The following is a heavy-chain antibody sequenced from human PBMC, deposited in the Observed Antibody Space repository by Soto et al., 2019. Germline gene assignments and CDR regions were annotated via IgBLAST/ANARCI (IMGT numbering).Heavy chain of an antibody. J-gene: IGHJ4*02. D-gene: IGHD1-26*01. Sequence: GSLRLSCAASGFTLSNYAMNWVRQTPVKGLEWVSVISGGGDATYYADSVKGRFTISRDNSKNTLYLQMNSLRAEDTAVYFFAKGLLVTTTYVRASFDYWGQGTLVTVSS. CDR1: GFTLSNYA. V-gene: IGHV3-23*01. CDR2: ISGGGDAT. CDR3: AKGLLVTTTYVRASFDY.